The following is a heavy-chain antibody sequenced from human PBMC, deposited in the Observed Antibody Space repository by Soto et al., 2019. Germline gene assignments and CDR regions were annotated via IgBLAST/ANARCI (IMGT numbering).Heavy chain of an antibody. CDR2: IIPMLGIA. Sequence: QVQLVQSGAEVKKPGSSVKVSCQASGGSFSDYAISWVRQAPGQGLEWMGGIIPMLGIADNAQKFQGRVIITADKYTSTVDMEMSSLRSEDTAVYYCARDGDYSDSSGFQRDYHYYGMDVWGQGTTVTVAS. V-gene: IGHV1-69*09. J-gene: IGHJ6*02. CDR3: ARDGDYSDSSGFQRDYHYYGMDV. CDR1: GGSFSDYA. D-gene: IGHD3-22*01.